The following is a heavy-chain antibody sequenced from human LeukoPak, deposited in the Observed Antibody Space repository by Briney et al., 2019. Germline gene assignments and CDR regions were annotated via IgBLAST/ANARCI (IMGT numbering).Heavy chain of an antibody. V-gene: IGHV4-59*01. CDR3: ARDLGGINWDAFDI. J-gene: IGHJ3*02. CDR1: GGAISTYY. D-gene: IGHD1-20*01. CDR2: ISHSGSV. Sequence: SETLSLTCTVSGGAISTYYWNWIRQPPGKGLEWIGYISHSGSVNYNPSLKSRVTISEDTSKKQFSLKLSSLTAADTAVYYCARDLGGINWDAFDIWGQGTMVTVSS.